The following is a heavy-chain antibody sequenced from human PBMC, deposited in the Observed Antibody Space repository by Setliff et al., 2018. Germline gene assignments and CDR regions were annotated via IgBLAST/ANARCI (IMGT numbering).Heavy chain of an antibody. CDR3: ARGPRYSGSYYVNYMDV. CDR2: INHSGSS. V-gene: IGHV4-34*01. D-gene: IGHD1-26*01. Sequence: SETLSLTCAVYGGSFSGYYWTWIRQPPGKGLEWIGEINHSGSSNYNPSLKSRVTISVDTSKNQFSLNLSSVTAADTAVYYCARGPRYSGSYYVNYMDVWGKGTTVTVSS. CDR1: GGSFSGYY. J-gene: IGHJ6*03.